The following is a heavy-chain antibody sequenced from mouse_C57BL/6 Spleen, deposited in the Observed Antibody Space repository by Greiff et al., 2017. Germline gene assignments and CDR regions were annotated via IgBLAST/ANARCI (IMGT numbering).Heavy chain of an antibody. CDR1: GYAFSSYW. J-gene: IGHJ4*01. CDR2: IYPGDGDT. Sequence: QVQLKQSGAELVKPGASVKISCKASGYAFSSYWMNWVKQRPGTGLEWFGQIYPGDGDTNYNGKFKGKATLTADKSSSTAYMQLSSLTSEDSAVYFCARRRVYYGGSYDAMDYWGQGTSVTVSS. V-gene: IGHV1-80*01. CDR3: ARRRVYYGGSYDAMDY. D-gene: IGHD1-1*01.